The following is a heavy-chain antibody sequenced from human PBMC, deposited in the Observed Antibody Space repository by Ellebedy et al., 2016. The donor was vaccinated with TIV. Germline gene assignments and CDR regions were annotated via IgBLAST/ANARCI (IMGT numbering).Heavy chain of an antibody. J-gene: IGHJ4*02. CDR3: ARSGEHDS. Sequence: GESLKISCAASGFTFTSYTMNWVRQAPGKGLEWVSSISSTGYYIYYADSVKGRFTISRDDARNSLFLQMDSLRAEDTAVYDCARSGEHDSWGQGTLVTVST. V-gene: IGHV3-21*01. CDR1: GFTFTSYT. CDR2: ISSTGYYI. D-gene: IGHD1-26*01.